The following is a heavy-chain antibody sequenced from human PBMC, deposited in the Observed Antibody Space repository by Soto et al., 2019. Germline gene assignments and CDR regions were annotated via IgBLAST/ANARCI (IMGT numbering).Heavy chain of an antibody. CDR2: ISGYNGDT. CDR1: GYTFTRYG. Sequence: QGQLVQSGPEVKKPGASVKVSCKASGYTFTRYGIIWVRRAPGQGLEWMGWISGYNGDTNYAQKVQGRVTMTIDTSTSTAYMELRSLTSDYTAIYYCAKNGQLPYYDYGMDVWGQGNTVTVSS. CDR3: AKNGQLPYYDYGMDV. V-gene: IGHV1-18*01. J-gene: IGHJ6*02. D-gene: IGHD1-1*01.